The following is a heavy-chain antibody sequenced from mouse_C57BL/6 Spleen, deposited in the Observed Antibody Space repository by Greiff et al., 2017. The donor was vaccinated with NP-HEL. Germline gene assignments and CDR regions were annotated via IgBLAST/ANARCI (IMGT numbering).Heavy chain of an antibody. Sequence: VQLQQSGPELVKPGASVKMSCKASGYTFTDYNMHWVKQSPGQSLEWIGYINPNNGGTSYNQKFKGKATLTVNKSSSTAYMELRSLTSEDSAVYYCARAFDDMDYWGQGTSVTVSS. CDR2: INPNNGGT. CDR3: ARAFDDMDY. J-gene: IGHJ4*01. V-gene: IGHV1-22*01. CDR1: GYTFTDYN.